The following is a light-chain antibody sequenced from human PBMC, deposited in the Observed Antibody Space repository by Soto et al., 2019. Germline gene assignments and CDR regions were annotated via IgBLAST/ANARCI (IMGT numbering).Light chain of an antibody. CDR1: NSDVGGYNY. CDR2: EVS. V-gene: IGLV2-14*03. CDR3: SSSTSTSTLWV. Sequence: QSVLTQPASVSGSPGQSITISCTGTNSDVGGYNYVSWYQQRPGTAPKLIIYEVSNRPSGVSNRISGSKSGNTASLSISGLQAEDEADYYCSSSTSTSTLWVFGGGTKETVL. J-gene: IGLJ3*02.